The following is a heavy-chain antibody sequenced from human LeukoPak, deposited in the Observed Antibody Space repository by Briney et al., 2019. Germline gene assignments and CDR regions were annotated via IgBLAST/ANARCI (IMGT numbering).Heavy chain of an antibody. J-gene: IGHJ4*02. CDR2: IFPGDSDT. CDR1: EYSFATYW. V-gene: IGHV5-51*01. Sequence: GESLKISCKGSEYSFATYWIGWVRQMPGQGLGWMGIIFPGDSDTRYSPSFQGQVTISADRSISTAYLQWSSLKASDTAIYYCASEYCSGGNCYFDYWGQGTLVTVSS. CDR3: ASEYCSGGNCYFDY. D-gene: IGHD2-15*01.